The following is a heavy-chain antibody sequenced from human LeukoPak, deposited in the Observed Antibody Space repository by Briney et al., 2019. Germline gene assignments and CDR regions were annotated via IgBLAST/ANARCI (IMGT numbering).Heavy chain of an antibody. J-gene: IGHJ4*02. CDR1: GGSFSGYY. Sequence: SETLSLTCAVYGGSFSGYYWSWIRQPPGKGLEWIGEINHSGSTNYNPSLKSRVTISVDTSKNQFSLKLSSVTAADTAVYYCARGLASGYPPIPFDYWGQGTLVTVSS. CDR3: ARGLASGYPPIPFDY. CDR2: INHSGST. V-gene: IGHV4-34*01. D-gene: IGHD3-3*01.